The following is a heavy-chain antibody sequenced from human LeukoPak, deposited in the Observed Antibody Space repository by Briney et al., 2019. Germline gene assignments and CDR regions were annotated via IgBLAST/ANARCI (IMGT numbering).Heavy chain of an antibody. Sequence: GSLRLSCAASGFTFSDYYMSWIRQAPGKGLEWVSYISSSGSTIYYADSVKGRFTISRDNAKNSLYLQMNSLRAEDTAVYYCARSRGYSYYYYYMDVWGKGTTVTVSS. J-gene: IGHJ6*03. D-gene: IGHD5-18*01. CDR3: ARSRGYSYYYYYMDV. CDR2: ISSSGSTI. CDR1: GFTFSDYY. V-gene: IGHV3-11*04.